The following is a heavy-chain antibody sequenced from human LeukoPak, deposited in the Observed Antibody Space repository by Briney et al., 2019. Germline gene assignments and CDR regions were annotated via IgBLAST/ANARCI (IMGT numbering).Heavy chain of an antibody. CDR2: ISSSGGST. CDR3: AKKMSITAASQVDY. J-gene: IGHJ4*02. Sequence: GGSLRLSCAASGFTFSSYSMSWVRQAPGKGLEWVSAISSSGGSTDYTDPVKGRFTISRDNSKNTLYLQMNSLRAEDTAVYYCAKKMSITAASQVDYWGQGTLVTVSS. CDR1: GFTFSSYS. D-gene: IGHD1-20*01. V-gene: IGHV3-23*01.